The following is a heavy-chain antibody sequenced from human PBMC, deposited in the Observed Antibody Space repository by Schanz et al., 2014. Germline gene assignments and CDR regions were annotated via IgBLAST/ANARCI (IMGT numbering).Heavy chain of an antibody. CDR1: GFPFSDYF. J-gene: IGHJ4*02. Sequence: VQLVESGGGLVQPGGSLRLSCTASGFPFSDYFMAWIRQPPGRGLEWVSYIGNGGVTIYYADSVKGRFTISRDNSKNSLYLQMNSLRAEDTTMYYCARGGFGEVSYIDYRGQGTLVTVSS. D-gene: IGHD3-10*01. CDR2: IGNGGVTI. V-gene: IGHV3-11*04. CDR3: ARGGFGEVSYIDY.